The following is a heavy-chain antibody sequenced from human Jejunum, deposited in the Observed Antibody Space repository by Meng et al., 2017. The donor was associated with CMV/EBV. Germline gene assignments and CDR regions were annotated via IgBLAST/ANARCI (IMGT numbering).Heavy chain of an antibody. CDR2: IVPLLGTV. V-gene: IGHV1-69*05. J-gene: IGHJ4*02. D-gene: IGHD3-3*02. CDR3: ARAHDSISNPYFDF. Sequence: SGGSFSSYAISWVRQHAGHGLEWMGGIVPLLGTVNYAQKFQGRITITTDESTSTGYMELSSLRSEDTAVYYCARAHDSISNPYFDFWGQGTLVTVSS. CDR1: GGSFSSYA.